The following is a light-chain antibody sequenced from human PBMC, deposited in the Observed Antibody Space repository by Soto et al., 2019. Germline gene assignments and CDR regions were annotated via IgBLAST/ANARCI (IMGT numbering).Light chain of an antibody. CDR1: SSNIGSTYD. V-gene: IGLV1-40*01. Sequence: SVLRHPPTVSGARGQTVTISCTGRSSNIGSTYDVQWYQQLPGTAPKLLIHGNTDRPSGVPDRFSGSKSGTSASLAITGLQADDEADYYGQSYDDSLSVHYVFGTGTKVTVL. J-gene: IGLJ1*01. CDR3: QSYDDSLSVHYV. CDR2: GNT.